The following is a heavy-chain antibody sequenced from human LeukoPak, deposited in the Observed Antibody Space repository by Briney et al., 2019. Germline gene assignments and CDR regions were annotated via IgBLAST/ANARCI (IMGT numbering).Heavy chain of an antibody. J-gene: IGHJ4*02. Sequence: GSLRLSCAASGFTFSNAWMSWVRQAPGKGLEWVGYIYYSGSTYYNPSLKSRVTISVDTSKNQFSLKLSSVTAADTAVYYCARGHYFDYWGQGTLVTVSS. V-gene: IGHV4-59*12. CDR2: IYYSGST. CDR3: ARGHYFDY. CDR1: GFTFSNAW.